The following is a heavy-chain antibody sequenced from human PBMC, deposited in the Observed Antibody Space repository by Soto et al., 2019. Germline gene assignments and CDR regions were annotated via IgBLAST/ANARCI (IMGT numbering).Heavy chain of an antibody. V-gene: IGHV1-58*01. CDR3: AAAEWWSLERDRKRAGGLDV. CDR1: GFTFTSSA. CDR2: IVVGSGNT. D-gene: IGHD2-15*01. J-gene: IGHJ6*02. Sequence: GSSVKVSCKASGFTFTSSAVQWVRQARGQRLEWIGWIVVGSGNTNYAQKFQERVTITRDMSTSTAYMELSSLRSEDTAVYYCAAAEWWSLERDRKRAGGLDVWG.